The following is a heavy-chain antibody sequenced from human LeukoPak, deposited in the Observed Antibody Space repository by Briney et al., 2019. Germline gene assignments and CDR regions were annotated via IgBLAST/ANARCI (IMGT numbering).Heavy chain of an antibody. J-gene: IGHJ4*02. CDR1: GFTFSSYW. CDR2: IKQDGSEK. D-gene: IGHD3-10*01. Sequence: GGSLRLSCAASGFTFSSYWMSWVRQAPGKGLEWVANIKQDGSEKYYVDSVKGRFTISRDNAKNSLYLQMNSLRAEDTAVYYCARDYGSGSYFVIPYFDYWGQGTLVTVTS. V-gene: IGHV3-7*01. CDR3: ARDYGSGSYFVIPYFDY.